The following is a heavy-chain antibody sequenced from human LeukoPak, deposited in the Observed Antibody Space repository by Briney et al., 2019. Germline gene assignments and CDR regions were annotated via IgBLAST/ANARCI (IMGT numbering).Heavy chain of an antibody. D-gene: IGHD3-10*01. CDR2: IYYSGST. V-gene: IGHV4-31*03. CDR1: GGSISSGVYY. CDR3: AREVGYYGSGSYGPTDYYGMDV. Sequence: SQTLSLTCTVSGGSISSGVYYWSWIRQHPGKGLEWIGYIYYSGSTYYNPSLKSRVTISVDTSKNQFSLKLSSVTAADTAVYYCAREVGYYGSGSYGPTDYYGMDVWGQGTTVTVSS. J-gene: IGHJ6*02.